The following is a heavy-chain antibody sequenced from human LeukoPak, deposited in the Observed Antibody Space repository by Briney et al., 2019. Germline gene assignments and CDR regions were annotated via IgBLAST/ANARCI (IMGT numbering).Heavy chain of an antibody. Sequence: PSETLSLTCAVYGGSFSGYYWSWVRQPPGKGLEWIGEINHSGSTYYNPSLTSRVSISIDTPKNQFSLRLSSVTAADTAVYYCAREGSRDFWSGPVYYFDYWGQGTLVTVSS. V-gene: IGHV4-34*01. J-gene: IGHJ4*02. D-gene: IGHD3-3*01. CDR3: AREGSRDFWSGPVYYFDY. CDR1: GGSFSGYY. CDR2: INHSGST.